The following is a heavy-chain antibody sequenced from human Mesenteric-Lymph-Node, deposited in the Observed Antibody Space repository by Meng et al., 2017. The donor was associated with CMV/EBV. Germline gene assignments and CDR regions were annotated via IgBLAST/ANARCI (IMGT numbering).Heavy chain of an antibody. Sequence: GGSLRLSCAASGFTFSSYGMHWVRQAPGKGLEWVAVIWYDGSNKYYADSVKGRFTISRDNSKNTLYLQMNSLRAEDTAVYYCAKAAEYYDFWSAIDYWGQGTLVTVSS. CDR3: AKAAEYYDFWSAIDY. J-gene: IGHJ4*02. CDR2: IWYDGSNK. V-gene: IGHV3-33*06. D-gene: IGHD3-3*01. CDR1: GFTFSSYG.